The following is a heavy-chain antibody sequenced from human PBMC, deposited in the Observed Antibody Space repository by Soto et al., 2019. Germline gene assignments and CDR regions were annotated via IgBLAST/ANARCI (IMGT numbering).Heavy chain of an antibody. Sequence: QVQLQESGPGLVKPSETLSLTCTVSGGSISSYFWSWIRQPPGRGLEWIGYIYYSGSANYNPSLKGRVTLSVDTSKNQVSLRLSSVTAADTAVYYCARHTSGYCGGGSCPYYFDYWGQGTLVTVSS. V-gene: IGHV4-59*08. J-gene: IGHJ4*02. CDR3: ARHTSGYCGGGSCPYYFDY. CDR1: GGSISSYF. D-gene: IGHD2-15*01. CDR2: IYYSGSA.